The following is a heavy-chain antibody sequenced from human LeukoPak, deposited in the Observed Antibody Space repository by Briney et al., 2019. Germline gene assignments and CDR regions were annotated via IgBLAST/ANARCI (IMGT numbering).Heavy chain of an antibody. CDR2: IYYSGGT. J-gene: IGHJ5*02. V-gene: IGHV4-59*01. Sequence: SETLSLTCTVSGGSISGYYWSWIRQPPGRRLEYIGYIYYSGGTNYNPSLKSRVTMSVDMSKNQFSLKLSSVTAADTAVYYCASSSSWQNNWFDPWGQGTLVTVSS. CDR1: GGSISGYY. CDR3: ASSSSWQNNWFDP. D-gene: IGHD6-13*01.